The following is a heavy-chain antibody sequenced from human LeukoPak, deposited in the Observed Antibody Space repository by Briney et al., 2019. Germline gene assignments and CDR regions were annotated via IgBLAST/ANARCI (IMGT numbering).Heavy chain of an antibody. CDR3: ARVTADAFDI. Sequence: SETLSLTCGVYGGPFNDHYWSWIRQTPGKGLEWIGEINHSGSTNYNPSLKSRVTISVDTSKNQFSLKLSSVTAADTAVYYCARVTADAFDIWGQGTMVTVSS. V-gene: IGHV4-34*01. CDR2: INHSGST. J-gene: IGHJ3*02. CDR1: GGPFNDHY.